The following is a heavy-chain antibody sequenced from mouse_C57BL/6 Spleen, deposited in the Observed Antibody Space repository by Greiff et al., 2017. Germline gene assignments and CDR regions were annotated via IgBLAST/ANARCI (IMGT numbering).Heavy chain of an antibody. J-gene: IGHJ2*01. D-gene: IGHD1-1*01. CDR3: ARPYYYGSSGYFDY. Sequence: VQLQQSGPELVKPGASVKISCKASGYSFTGYYMNWVKQSPEKSLEWIGEINPSTGGTTYNQKFKAKATLTVDKSSSTAYMQLKSLTSEDSAVYYCARPYYYGSSGYFDYWGQGTTRTVSS. V-gene: IGHV1-42*01. CDR2: INPSTGGT. CDR1: GYSFTGYY.